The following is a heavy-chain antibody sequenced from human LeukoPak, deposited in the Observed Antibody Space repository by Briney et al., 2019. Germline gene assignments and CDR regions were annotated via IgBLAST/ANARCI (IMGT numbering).Heavy chain of an antibody. CDR2: INPNSGGT. J-gene: IGHJ4*02. CDR3: ASVDIVATALDY. V-gene: IGHV1-2*02. Sequence: ASVKVSCKASGYTFTGYYMHWVRQAPGQGLGWMGWINPNSGGTNYAQKFQGRVTMTRDTSISTAYMELSRLRSDDTAVYYCASVDIVATALDYWGQGTLVTVSS. D-gene: IGHD5-12*01. CDR1: GYTFTGYY.